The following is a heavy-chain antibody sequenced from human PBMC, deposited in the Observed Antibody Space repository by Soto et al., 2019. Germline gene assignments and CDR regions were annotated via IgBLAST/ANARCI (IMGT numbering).Heavy chain of an antibody. V-gene: IGHV3-30*18. Sequence: QVQLVESGGGVVQPGRSLRRSCAASGFSFTTYVMHWVRQAPGKGLEWVAVISHDGSYKYYGDAVKGRFTISRDTSKNEVYLEMNSLRPEDTAVYYCAKGLLAIVGTTLPRDAFNIWGQGTMVTVSS. D-gene: IGHD1-26*01. CDR3: AKGLLAIVGTTLPRDAFNI. CDR1: GFSFTTYV. J-gene: IGHJ3*02. CDR2: ISHDGSYK.